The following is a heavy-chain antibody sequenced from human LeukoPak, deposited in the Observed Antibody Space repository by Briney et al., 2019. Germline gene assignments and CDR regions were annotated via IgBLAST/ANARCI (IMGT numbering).Heavy chain of an antibody. CDR2: INTNTGNP. CDR3: ARDYYDSSGYYYIPLFDY. Sequence: ASVKVSCKASGYTFTSYAMNWVRQAPGQGLEWMGWINTNTGNPTYAQGFTGRFVFSLDTSVSTAYLQIGSLKAEDTAVYYCARDYYDSSGYYYIPLFDYWGQGTLVTVSS. V-gene: IGHV7-4-1*01. CDR1: GYTFTSYA. J-gene: IGHJ4*02. D-gene: IGHD3-22*01.